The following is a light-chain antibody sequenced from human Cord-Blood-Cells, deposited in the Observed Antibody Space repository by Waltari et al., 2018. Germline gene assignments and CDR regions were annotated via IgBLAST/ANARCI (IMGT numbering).Light chain of an antibody. V-gene: IGKV1-39*01. CDR1: QSIISY. CDR3: QQRYSTPRT. CDR2: AAT. Sequence: DLYLTRSPSSLSASVGDRVTITCRASQSIISYLNWYQQKPGKAPKLLIYAATSMQSSVPSRFSGSRSRTDFTLTISSLQPKDSATYCCQQRYSTPRTLDQGTTLAIK. J-gene: IGKJ2*01.